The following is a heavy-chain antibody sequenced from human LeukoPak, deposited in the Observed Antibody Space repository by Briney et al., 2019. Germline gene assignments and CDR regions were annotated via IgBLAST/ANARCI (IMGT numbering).Heavy chain of an antibody. D-gene: IGHD2-2*01. Sequence: GGSLRLSCAASGFTFSSYAMHWVRQAPGKGLEWVAVISYDGSNRYYADSVKGRFTISRDNSKNTLYLQINSLKTEDTAVYYCARYCSSTNCPHYSMDVWGKGTTVTVSS. CDR3: ARYCSSTNCPHYSMDV. CDR1: GFTFSSYA. CDR2: ISYDGSNR. J-gene: IGHJ6*03. V-gene: IGHV3-30-3*01.